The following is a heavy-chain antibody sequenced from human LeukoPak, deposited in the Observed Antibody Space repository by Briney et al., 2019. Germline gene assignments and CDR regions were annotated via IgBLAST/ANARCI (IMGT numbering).Heavy chain of an antibody. CDR2: IYPGDSDT. D-gene: IGHD3-22*01. V-gene: IGHV5-51*01. CDR1: GYSFTTYW. Sequence: GESLKISCKGSGYSFTTYWIGWVRQMPGKGLEWMGIIYPGDSDTRYSPSFQGQVTISADKSISTAYLQWSSLKASDTAMYYCARQSSSGYYVCDSWGQGTLVTVSS. CDR3: ARQSSSGYYVCDS. J-gene: IGHJ4*02.